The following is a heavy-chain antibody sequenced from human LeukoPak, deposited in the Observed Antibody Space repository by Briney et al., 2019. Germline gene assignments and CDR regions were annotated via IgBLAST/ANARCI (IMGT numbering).Heavy chain of an antibody. J-gene: IGHJ3*02. CDR1: GFTFSSYG. CDR3: AKGEAERIVGATTAFDI. V-gene: IGHV3-30*18. CDR2: TSYDGSNK. D-gene: IGHD1-26*01. Sequence: PGRSLRLSCAASGFTFSSYGMHWVRQAPGKGLEWVAVTSYDGSNKYYADSVKGRFTISRDNSKNTLYLQMNSLRAEDTAVYYCAKGEAERIVGATTAFDIWGQGTMVTVSS.